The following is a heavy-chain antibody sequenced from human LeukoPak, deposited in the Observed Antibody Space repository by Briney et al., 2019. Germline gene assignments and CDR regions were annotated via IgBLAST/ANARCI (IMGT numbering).Heavy chain of an antibody. D-gene: IGHD2-15*01. Sequence: GGSLRLSCAASRFSFSDYTMSWVRQLPGKGLEWVSGIRHSGVDSSYADSVKGRFTISRDNSKNMLYLQMNSLRDNDTGVYYCARDRRATPMYFFDFWGQGTPVTVSS. CDR3: ARDRRATPMYFFDF. J-gene: IGHJ4*02. CDR2: IRHSGVDS. CDR1: RFSFSDYT. V-gene: IGHV3-23*01.